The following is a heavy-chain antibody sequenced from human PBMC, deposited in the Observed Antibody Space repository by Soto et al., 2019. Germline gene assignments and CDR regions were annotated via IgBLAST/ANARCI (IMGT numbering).Heavy chain of an antibody. D-gene: IGHD1-26*01. CDR1: GFTFSSYA. CDR3: ARDRRYSGSYYVVYFDY. V-gene: IGHV3-30-3*01. CDR2: ISYDGSNK. J-gene: IGHJ4*02. Sequence: QVQLVESGGGVVQPGRSLRLSCAASGFTFSSYAMHWVRQAPGKGLEWVAVISYDGSNKYYADSVKGRFTISRDNSKNXLYLQMNSLRAEDTAVYYCARDRRYSGSYYVVYFDYWGQGTLVTVSS.